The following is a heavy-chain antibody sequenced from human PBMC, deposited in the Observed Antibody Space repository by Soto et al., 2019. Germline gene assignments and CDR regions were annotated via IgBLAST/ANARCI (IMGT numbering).Heavy chain of an antibody. CDR1: GDSINNYY. Sequence: SGTLSLTCTVSGDSINNYYWNWIRQPPGKGLEWIGYIHHSGKTHYNPSLKSRLTISLDSPRNQFSLKLSSVTAADTAVYYCAREKTTLIQLWLPRWFDPWGQGTLVTVSS. D-gene: IGHD5-18*01. CDR3: AREKTTLIQLWLPRWFDP. J-gene: IGHJ5*02. V-gene: IGHV4-59*01. CDR2: IHHSGKT.